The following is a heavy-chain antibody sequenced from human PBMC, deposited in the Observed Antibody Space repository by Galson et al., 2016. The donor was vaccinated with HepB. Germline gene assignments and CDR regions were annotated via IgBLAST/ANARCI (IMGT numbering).Heavy chain of an antibody. Sequence: SLRLSCAASGFSFSDYYMTWIRQAPGRGLEWVSSISDSGTSLYYADSVKGRFTISRDNAKNSLYLQMNSLRAEDTALYYCARYSASGYFLYYFAMDVRGQGTTVTVSS. V-gene: IGHV3-11*01. J-gene: IGHJ6*02. CDR2: ISDSGTSL. CDR1: GFSFSDYY. D-gene: IGHD3-22*01. CDR3: ARYSASGYFLYYFAMDV.